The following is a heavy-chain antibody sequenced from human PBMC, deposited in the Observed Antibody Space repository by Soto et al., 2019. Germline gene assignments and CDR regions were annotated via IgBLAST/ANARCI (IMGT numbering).Heavy chain of an antibody. D-gene: IGHD5-18*01. CDR3: ARDGRVTAVPSGDYYYGMDV. CDR1: GYTFTSYG. V-gene: IGHV1-18*01. J-gene: IGHJ6*02. Sequence: QVQLVQSGAEVKKPGASVKVSCKASGYTFTSYGISWVRQAPGQGLEWMGWISAYNGNTNYAQKLQGRVTMTTDTSTSTAYMELRSLRSDDTAVYYCARDGRVTAVPSGDYYYGMDVWGQGTTVTVSS. CDR2: ISAYNGNT.